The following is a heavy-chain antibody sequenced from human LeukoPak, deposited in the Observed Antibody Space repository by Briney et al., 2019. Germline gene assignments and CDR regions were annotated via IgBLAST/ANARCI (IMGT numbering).Heavy chain of an antibody. J-gene: IGHJ4*02. CDR1: GFTFSSYA. Sequence: LPGGSLRLSCAASGFTFSSYAMSWVRQAPGKGLEWVSAISGSGGSTYYADSVKGRFTISRDNSKNTLYLQMNSLRAEDTAVYYCAKGYSGSYYSREFDYWGQGTLVTVSS. D-gene: IGHD1-26*01. CDR3: AKGYSGSYYSREFDY. CDR2: ISGSGGST. V-gene: IGHV3-23*01.